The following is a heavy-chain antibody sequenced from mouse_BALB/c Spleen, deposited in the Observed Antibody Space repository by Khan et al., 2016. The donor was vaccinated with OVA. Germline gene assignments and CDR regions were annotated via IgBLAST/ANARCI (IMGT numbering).Heavy chain of an antibody. Sequence: VQLQQPGPELVKPGASVKISCKASGYSFTGYFMHWVMQSHGKSLEWIGRINPHIGETFYNQKFKGKATLTVDESSSTAHMELRSLASEDSAVYFCARSYGSDFDYWGQGTTLTVSS. CDR2: INPHIGET. D-gene: IGHD1-1*01. CDR3: ARSYGSDFDY. J-gene: IGHJ2*01. V-gene: IGHV1-20*02. CDR1: GYSFTGYF.